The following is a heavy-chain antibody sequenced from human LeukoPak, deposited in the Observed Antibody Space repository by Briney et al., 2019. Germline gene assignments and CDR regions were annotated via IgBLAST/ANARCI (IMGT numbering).Heavy chain of an antibody. J-gene: IGHJ4*02. CDR3: AKALRIVVVAGDDY. CDR1: GFTFSSHG. V-gene: IGHV3-23*01. Sequence: GGSLRLSCAASGFTFSSHGMNWVRQAPGKGLEWVSGISPSGGITYYTDSVKGRFTISRDNSKNTLYLQMNSLRAEDTAVYYCAKALRIVVVAGDDYWGQGTLVTVSS. D-gene: IGHD2-15*01. CDR2: ISPSGGIT.